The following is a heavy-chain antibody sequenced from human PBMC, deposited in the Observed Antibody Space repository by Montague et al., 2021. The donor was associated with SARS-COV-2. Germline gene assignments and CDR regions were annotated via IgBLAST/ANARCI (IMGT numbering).Heavy chain of an antibody. J-gene: IGHJ3*02. CDR1: GFTFSSYW. Sequence: SLRLSCAASGFTFSSYWMTWVRQAPGKGLEWVANIKGDGSVKHYVDSVEGRFTISRDNAKNSLYLQMDSLRAEDTAVYYCARDAGSFSGDFWYDAFDIWGQGTMVTVSS. CDR3: ARDAGSFSGDFWYDAFDI. CDR2: IKGDGSVK. D-gene: IGHD2-15*01. V-gene: IGHV3-7*03.